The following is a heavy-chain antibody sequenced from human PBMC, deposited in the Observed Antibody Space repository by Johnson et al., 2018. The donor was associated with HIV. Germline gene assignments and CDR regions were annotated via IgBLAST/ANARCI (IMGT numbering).Heavy chain of an antibody. D-gene: IGHD3-22*01. Sequence: VQLVESGGGVVRPGGSLRLSCAASGFTFSSYWMSWVRQAPGKGLEWVANIKQDGSEKYYVDSVKGRFTISRDNSKNTLYLQMNSLRAEDTAVYYCAKGRDSSGFGAFDIWGQGTMVTVSS. CDR2: IKQDGSEK. CDR3: AKGRDSSGFGAFDI. J-gene: IGHJ3*02. CDR1: GFTFSSYW. V-gene: IGHV3-7*01.